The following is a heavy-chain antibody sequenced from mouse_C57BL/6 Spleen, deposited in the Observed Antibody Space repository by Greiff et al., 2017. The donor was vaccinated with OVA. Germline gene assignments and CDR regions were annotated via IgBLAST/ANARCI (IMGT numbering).Heavy chain of an antibody. CDR3: AKRPYYYGSLDY. J-gene: IGHJ2*01. V-gene: IGHV1-22*01. Sequence: EVQLQQSGPELVKPGASVKMSCKASGYTFTDYNMHWVKQSHGKSLEWIGYINPNNGGTSYTQKFKGKATLTVNKSSSTAYMELRSLTSEDSAVYYCAKRPYYYGSLDYWGQGTTRTVSS. CDR2: INPNNGGT. D-gene: IGHD1-1*01. CDR1: GYTFTDYN.